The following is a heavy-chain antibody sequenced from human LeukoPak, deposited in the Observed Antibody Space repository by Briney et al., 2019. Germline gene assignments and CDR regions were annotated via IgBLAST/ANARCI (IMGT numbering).Heavy chain of an antibody. CDR3: ARAGGSTVSHSDY. CDR1: GFTFSSYS. J-gene: IGHJ4*02. D-gene: IGHD4-17*01. CDR2: ISSSTSYI. Sequence: GGSLGLSCAASGFTFSSYSMNWIRQAPGEGLEWVSSISSSTSYIYYADSVKGRFTISKDNAKNSLYLQMNSLRAEDTAVYYCARAGGSTVSHSDYWGQGTLVTVSS. V-gene: IGHV3-21*01.